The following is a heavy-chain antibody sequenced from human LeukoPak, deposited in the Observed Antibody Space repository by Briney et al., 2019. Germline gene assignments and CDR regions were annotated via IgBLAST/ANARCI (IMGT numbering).Heavy chain of an antibody. CDR1: GGSFSGYY. V-gene: IGHV4-34*01. Sequence: PSETLSLTCAVYGGSFSGYYWSWIRQPPGKGPEWIGEINHSGSTNYNPSLKSRVTISVGTSKNQFSLKLSSVTAADTAVYYCARGGYSYGLRWGQGTLVTVSS. CDR2: INHSGST. D-gene: IGHD5-18*01. CDR3: ARGGYSYGLR. J-gene: IGHJ4*02.